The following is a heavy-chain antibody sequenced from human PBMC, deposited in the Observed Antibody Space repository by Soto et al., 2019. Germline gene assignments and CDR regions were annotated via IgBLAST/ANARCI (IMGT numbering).Heavy chain of an antibody. Sequence: ASVKVSCKASGYTFTGYYMHWVRQAPGQGLEWMGWINPNSGGTNYAQKFQGWVTMTRDMSISTAYMELSRLRSDDTAVYYCARAWCSSTSCYDWFEPWGQGTLVTVSS. CDR1: GYTFTGYY. CDR2: INPNSGGT. J-gene: IGHJ5*02. V-gene: IGHV1-2*04. CDR3: ARAWCSSTSCYDWFEP. D-gene: IGHD2-2*01.